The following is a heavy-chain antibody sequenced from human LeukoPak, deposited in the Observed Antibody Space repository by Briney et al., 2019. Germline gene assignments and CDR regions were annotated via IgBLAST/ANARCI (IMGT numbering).Heavy chain of an antibody. CDR3: GRPQVTMEAFEI. J-gene: IGHJ3*02. CDR2: INPNSGGT. CDR1: GYTFTAYY. Sequence: ASVKVSCKASGYTFTAYYMHWVRQAPGQGLEWMGWINPNSGGTKYAQKFQGRVTMTRDTSISTAYMELSSLRSDDTAVYYCGRPQVTMEAFEIWGQGTMVTVSS. V-gene: IGHV1-2*02. D-gene: IGHD4/OR15-4a*01.